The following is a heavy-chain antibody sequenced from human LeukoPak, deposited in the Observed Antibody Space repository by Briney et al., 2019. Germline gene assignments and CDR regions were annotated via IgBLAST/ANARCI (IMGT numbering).Heavy chain of an antibody. CDR1: GYTLTELS. Sequence: ASVKVSCTVSGYTLTELSMHWVRQAPGKGLEWMGGFDPEDGETIYAQKFQGRVTMTEDTSTDTAYMELSSLRSEDTAVYYCASDRWYSYGYGYWGQGTLVTVSS. V-gene: IGHV1-24*01. CDR2: FDPEDGET. D-gene: IGHD5-18*01. J-gene: IGHJ4*02. CDR3: ASDRWYSYGYGY.